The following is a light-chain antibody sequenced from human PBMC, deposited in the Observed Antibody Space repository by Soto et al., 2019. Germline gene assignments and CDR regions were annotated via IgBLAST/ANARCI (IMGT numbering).Light chain of an antibody. J-gene: IGKJ4*01. Sequence: DIVLTQSPGTLYLSPGERAILSCRASQSVSSTSLAWYQQRPGQAPRLLIYHVSSRANGIPDRFSGSGYGKDFTLTISTLEPEDFAVYYWQQYGTSSLTVGGGNRVEI. CDR1: QSVSSTS. V-gene: IGKV3-20*01. CDR3: QQYGTSSLT. CDR2: HVS.